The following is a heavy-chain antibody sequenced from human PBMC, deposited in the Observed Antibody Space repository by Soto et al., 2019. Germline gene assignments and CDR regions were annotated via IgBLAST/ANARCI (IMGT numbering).Heavy chain of an antibody. CDR1: GFTFSDHY. D-gene: IGHD2-2*01. CDR2: ISKSGSTI. J-gene: IGHJ3*02. CDR3: AGAPADSYDVFHI. V-gene: IGHV3-11*01. Sequence: QVQLVESGGGLVKAGGSLRLSCAASGFTFSDHYMSWIRQAPGKGLEWISHISKSGSTIYYADSVKGRFTISRDSAKTSLYLQMNSLRAEDTAVYYCAGAPADSYDVFHIWGQGTVVTVSS.